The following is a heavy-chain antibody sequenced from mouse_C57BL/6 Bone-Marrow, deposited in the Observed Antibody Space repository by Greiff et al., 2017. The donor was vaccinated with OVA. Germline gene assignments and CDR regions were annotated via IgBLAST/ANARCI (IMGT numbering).Heavy chain of an antibody. J-gene: IGHJ1*03. D-gene: IGHD2-3*01. CDR1: GYSFTGYF. CDR3: ARWDGPWYFDV. V-gene: IGHV1-20*01. Sequence: VQLQQSGPELVKPGDSVKISCKASGYSFTGYFMNWVMQSHGKSLEWIGGINPYNGDTFYNQKFKGKATLTVDKSSSTAHMELRSLTSEDSAVYYCARWDGPWYFDVWGTGTTVTVSS. CDR2: INPYNGDT.